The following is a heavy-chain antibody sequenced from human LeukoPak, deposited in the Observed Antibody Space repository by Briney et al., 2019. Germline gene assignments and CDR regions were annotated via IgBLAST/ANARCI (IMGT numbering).Heavy chain of an antibody. D-gene: IGHD3-10*01. CDR1: GFTFSSYW. J-gene: IGHJ4*02. CDR3: VRDSGFRSLDY. V-gene: IGHV3-7*01. Sequence: QAGGSLRLSCTASGFTFSSYWMTWVRQTPGKGLEWLAQIKGDGSEKYFVDSVKGRFTISRDNAKNSLYLQMNSLRADDTAVYFCVRDSGFRSLDYWGQGTLVTVSS. CDR2: IKGDGSEK.